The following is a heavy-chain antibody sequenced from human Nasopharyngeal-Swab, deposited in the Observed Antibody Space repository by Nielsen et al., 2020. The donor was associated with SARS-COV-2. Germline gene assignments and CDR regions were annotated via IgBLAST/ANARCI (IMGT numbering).Heavy chain of an antibody. V-gene: IGHV3-13*01. Sequence: GGSLRLSCAASGFTISSYDMHWVRQATGKGLEWVSAIGTAGDTYYPGSVKGRFTISRENAKNSLYLQMNSLRAGDTAVYYCARSRTAMTSPYYYYGMDVWGQGTTVTVSS. J-gene: IGHJ6*02. CDR3: ARSRTAMTSPYYYYGMDV. D-gene: IGHD5-18*01. CDR1: GFTISSYD. CDR2: IGTAGDT.